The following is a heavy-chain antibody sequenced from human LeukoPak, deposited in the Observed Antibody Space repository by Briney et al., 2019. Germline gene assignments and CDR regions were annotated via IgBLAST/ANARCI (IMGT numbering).Heavy chain of an antibody. CDR3: ARDNKMYYDFWSGYYDYYMDV. Sequence: ASVKVSCKTSGYTFTGYYLHWVRQAPGQGLEWMGWINPNSGGTNYAQKFQGRVTMTRDTSISTAYMELRSLRSDDTAVYYCARDNKMYYDFWSGYYDYYMDVWGKGTTVTVSS. J-gene: IGHJ6*03. CDR1: GYTFTGYY. D-gene: IGHD3-3*01. CDR2: INPNSGGT. V-gene: IGHV1-2*02.